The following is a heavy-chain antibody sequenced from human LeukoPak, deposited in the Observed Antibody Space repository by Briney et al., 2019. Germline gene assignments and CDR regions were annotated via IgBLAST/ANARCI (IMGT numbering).Heavy chain of an antibody. V-gene: IGHV4-30-4*01. D-gene: IGHD3-9*01. CDR2: IYYSGSP. CDR3: AREDYDILTGYYYFDY. J-gene: IGHJ4*02. Sequence: KPSETLSLTCTVSGGSISSGDYYWSWIRQPPGKGLEWIGYIYYSGSPYYNPSLKSRVTISVDTSKNQFSLKLSSVTAADTAVYYCAREDYDILTGYYYFDYWGQGTLVTVSS. CDR1: GGSISSGDYY.